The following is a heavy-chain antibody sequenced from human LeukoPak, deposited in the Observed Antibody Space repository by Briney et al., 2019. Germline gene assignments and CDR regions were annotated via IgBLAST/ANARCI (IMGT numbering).Heavy chain of an antibody. D-gene: IGHD2-15*01. CDR1: GFTFSSYW. CDR3: AKDAAYYYYMDV. Sequence: QPGGSLRLSCAASGFTFSSYWMHWVRQAPGKGLVWVSRINSDGSSTSYADSVKGRFTISRDNAKNTQYLQMNSLRAEDTAVYYCAKDAAYYYYMDVWGKGTTVTVSS. CDR2: INSDGSST. V-gene: IGHV3-74*01. J-gene: IGHJ6*03.